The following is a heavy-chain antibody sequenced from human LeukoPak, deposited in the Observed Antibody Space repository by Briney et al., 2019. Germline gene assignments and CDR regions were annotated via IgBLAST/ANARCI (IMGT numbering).Heavy chain of an antibody. Sequence: GGSLRLSYSVSGFTFSTYVMHWVRQAPGKGLEYVSAISSNGDNTNYADSVKGRFTISRDNSKNTLYLQMSSLRADDTAVYYCVRGTGYWGQGTLVTVSS. J-gene: IGHJ4*02. V-gene: IGHV3-64D*06. CDR1: GFTFSTYV. CDR3: VRGTGY. CDR2: ISSNGDNT.